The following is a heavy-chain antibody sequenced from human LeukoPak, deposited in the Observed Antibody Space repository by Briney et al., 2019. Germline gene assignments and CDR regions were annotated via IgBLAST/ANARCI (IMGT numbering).Heavy chain of an antibody. CDR3: AKDTSAGTGSWDAFDI. V-gene: IGHV3-9*03. Sequence: GGSLRLSCAASGFTFDDYAMHWVRQAPGKGLEWVSGISWNSGSIGYADSVKGRFTISRDNAKNSLYLQMNSLRAEDMALYYCAKDTSAGTGSWDAFDIWGQGTMVTVSS. J-gene: IGHJ3*02. CDR2: ISWNSGSI. D-gene: IGHD3-10*01. CDR1: GFTFDDYA.